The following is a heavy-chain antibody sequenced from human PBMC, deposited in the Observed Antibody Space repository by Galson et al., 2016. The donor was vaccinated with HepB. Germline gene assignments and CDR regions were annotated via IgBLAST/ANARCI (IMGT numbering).Heavy chain of an antibody. V-gene: IGHV3-21*01. Sequence: SLRLSCAASGFTFSNYGMEWVRQAPGKGLEWVASISGTSAYIYYADSVKGRFTVSRDNAQNSLYLVMSSLRIEDTAVYYCARVGTGYEYVYWGQGTLVSVSS. CDR1: GFTFSNYG. CDR3: ARVGTGYEYVY. CDR2: ISGTSAYI. D-gene: IGHD5-12*01. J-gene: IGHJ4*02.